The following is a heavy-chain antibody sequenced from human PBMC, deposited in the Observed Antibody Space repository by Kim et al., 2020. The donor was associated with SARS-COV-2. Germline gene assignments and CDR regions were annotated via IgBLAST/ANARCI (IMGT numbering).Heavy chain of an antibody. J-gene: IGHJ4*02. CDR2: DASDE. CDR3: AKGWGVDN. V-gene: IGHV3-7*01. D-gene: IGHD3-16*01. Sequence: DASDEGYADTVKGRFTISRDNARNSLYLQMNNLRVEDTAVYYCAKGWGVDNWGQGTLVTVSS.